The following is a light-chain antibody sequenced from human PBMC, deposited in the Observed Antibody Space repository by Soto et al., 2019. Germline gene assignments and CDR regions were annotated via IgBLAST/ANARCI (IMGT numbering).Light chain of an antibody. J-gene: IGLJ1*01. V-gene: IGLV2-11*01. CDR1: ISDVGAYNY. CDR2: DVN. CDR3: CSYAGIYTLSYG. Sequence: QSALTQPRSVSGSPGQSVTISCTGTISDVGAYNYVSWYQQHPGKAPKLLIYDVNKRPSGVPDRFSGSKSGNTASLTISALQAEDEADYYCCSYAGIYTLSYGFGTGTNLTVL.